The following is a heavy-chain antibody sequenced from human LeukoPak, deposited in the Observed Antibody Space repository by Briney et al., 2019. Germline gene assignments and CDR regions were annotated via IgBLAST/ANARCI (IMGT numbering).Heavy chain of an antibody. CDR3: ARLSGGREKYFDY. D-gene: IGHD2/OR15-2a*01. CDR2: IYYSGST. J-gene: IGHJ4*02. V-gene: IGHV4-39*07. CDR1: GGSISSSSYY. Sequence: PSETLSLTCTVSGGSISSSSYYWGWIRQPPGKGLEWIGSIYYSGSTNYNPSLKSRVTISVDTSKNQFSLKLSSVTAADTAVYYCARLSGGREKYFDYWGQGTLVTVSS.